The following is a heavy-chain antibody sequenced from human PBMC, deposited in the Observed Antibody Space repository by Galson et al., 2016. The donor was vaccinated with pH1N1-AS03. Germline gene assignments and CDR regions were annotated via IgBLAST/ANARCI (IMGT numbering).Heavy chain of an antibody. CDR2: ISWNRGSI. V-gene: IGHV3-9*01. CDR1: GFTFDDYA. Sequence: SLRLSCAASGFTFDDYAMHWVRQAPGKGLEWVSGISWNRGSIGYVDSVKGRFTISRDNAKNSLYPQMNSLRAEDTALYYCAKDSGSYRNAFDIWGQGTMVTVSS. CDR3: AKDSGSYRNAFDI. D-gene: IGHD4-11*01. J-gene: IGHJ3*02.